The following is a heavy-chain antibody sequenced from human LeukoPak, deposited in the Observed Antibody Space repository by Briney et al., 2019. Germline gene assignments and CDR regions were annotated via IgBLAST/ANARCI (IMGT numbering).Heavy chain of an antibody. D-gene: IGHD6-19*01. CDR2: IKSKTDGGTT. CDR1: GFTFSNAW. J-gene: IGHJ4*02. Sequence: GGSLRLSCAASGFTFSNAWMSWVRQAPGKGLEWVGRIKSKTDGGTTDYAAPVKGRFTISRDDSKNTLYLQMNSLKTEDTAVYYCTTSSYSSGWYLEFDYWGQGTLVTVSS. CDR3: TTSSYSSGWYLEFDY. V-gene: IGHV3-15*01.